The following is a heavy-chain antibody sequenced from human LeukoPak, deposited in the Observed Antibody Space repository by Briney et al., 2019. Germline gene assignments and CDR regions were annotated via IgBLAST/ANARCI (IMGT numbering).Heavy chain of an antibody. CDR3: ARISGVRALIWFDP. D-gene: IGHD3-10*01. CDR2: IYSDGST. J-gene: IGHJ5*02. CDR1: GFTVSSNY. V-gene: IGHV3-66*01. Sequence: GGSLRLSCAASGFTVSSNYMSWVRQAPGKGLEWVSLIYSDGSTYYADSVKGRFTISRDNSKSTLYLQMNSLRAEDTDVYYCARISGVRALIWFDPWGQGKLVTVSS.